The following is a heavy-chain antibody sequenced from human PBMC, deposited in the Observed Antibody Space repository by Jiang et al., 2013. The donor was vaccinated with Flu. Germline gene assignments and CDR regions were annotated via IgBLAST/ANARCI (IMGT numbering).Heavy chain of an antibody. J-gene: IGHJ4*02. D-gene: IGHD1-14*01. Sequence: QLVESGPEVKRPGTSVKVSCKASGFPFIGSSVQWVRQARGQRLEWIGWILVGRGSTNYAQKFQDRVTITRDMSTSTAYMELSSLGPEDTALYYCGADVLGAGWNQFDNWGQGTLVTVSS. CDR3: GADVLGAGWNQFDN. V-gene: IGHV1-58*01. CDR2: ILVGRGST. CDR1: GFPFIGSS.